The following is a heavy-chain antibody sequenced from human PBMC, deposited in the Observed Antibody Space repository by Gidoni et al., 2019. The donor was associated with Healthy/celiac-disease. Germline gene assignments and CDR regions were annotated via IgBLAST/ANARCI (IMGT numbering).Heavy chain of an antibody. J-gene: IGHJ6*02. CDR3: ARGGSGYDFITWGMDV. Sequence: EVQLVESGGGLIQPGGSVRLSCAASGFTVSSNYMSWVRQAPGKGLEWGSVIYIGGSTYYADSVKGRFTISRDNSKNTLYLQMNSLRAEDTAVYYCARGGSGYDFITWGMDVWGQGTTVTVSS. D-gene: IGHD5-12*01. V-gene: IGHV3-53*01. CDR1: GFTVSSNY. CDR2: IYIGGST.